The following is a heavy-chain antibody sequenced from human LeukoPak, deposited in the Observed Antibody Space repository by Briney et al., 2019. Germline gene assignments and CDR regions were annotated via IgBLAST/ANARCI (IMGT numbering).Heavy chain of an antibody. D-gene: IGHD2-15*01. J-gene: IGHJ5*02. Sequence: ASVKVSCKASGYTFTSYGISWVRQAPGQGLEWMGRISAYNGNTNYAQKLQGRVTMTTDTSTSTAYMELRSLRSDDTAVYYCARGAEYCSGGSCYWDWFDPWGQGTLVTVSS. CDR1: GYTFTSYG. V-gene: IGHV1-18*01. CDR3: ARGAEYCSGGSCYWDWFDP. CDR2: ISAYNGNT.